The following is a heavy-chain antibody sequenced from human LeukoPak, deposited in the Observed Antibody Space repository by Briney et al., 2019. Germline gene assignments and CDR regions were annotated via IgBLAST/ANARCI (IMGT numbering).Heavy chain of an antibody. CDR2: ISGSGGST. V-gene: IGHV3-23*01. Sequence: GGSLRLSCAASGFTFSGYAMSWVRQAPGKGLEWVSAISGSGGSTYYADSVKGRFTISRDNSKNTLHLQMNSLRAEDTAVYYCAKGGYYDSSGSFYFDYWGQGTLVTVSS. D-gene: IGHD3-22*01. CDR3: AKGGYYDSSGSFYFDY. J-gene: IGHJ4*02. CDR1: GFTFSGYA.